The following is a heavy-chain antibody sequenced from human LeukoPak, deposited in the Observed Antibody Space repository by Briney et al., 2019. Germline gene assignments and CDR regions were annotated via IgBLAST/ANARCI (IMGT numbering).Heavy chain of an antibody. D-gene: IGHD3-22*01. Sequence: SETLSLTCTVSGDSISSHYWSWIRQPPGKGLEWIGYIHYSVTTNYNPSLKSRIAISVDTSKNQFSLKLTSVTAADTAVYYCARLHYDTSGLYYYFDYWGQETLVTVSS. J-gene: IGHJ4*02. V-gene: IGHV4-59*08. CDR2: IHYSVTT. CDR3: ARLHYDTSGLYYYFDY. CDR1: GDSISSHY.